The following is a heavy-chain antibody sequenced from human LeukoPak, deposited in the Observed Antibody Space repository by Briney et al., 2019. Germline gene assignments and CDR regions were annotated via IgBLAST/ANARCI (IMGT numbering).Heavy chain of an antibody. V-gene: IGHV3-23*01. CDR1: GFTFSTFA. CDR3: ARGGAAAGHHPDYYYYYYMDV. D-gene: IGHD6-25*01. Sequence: GGSLRLSCAASGFTFSTFAMSWVRQAPGKGLEWVSAIRGSGDGTYYADSVKGRFTISKDTSKNTLYLQMNSLRAEDTAVYYCARGGAAAGHHPDYYYYYYMDVWGKGTTVTISS. J-gene: IGHJ6*03. CDR2: IRGSGDGT.